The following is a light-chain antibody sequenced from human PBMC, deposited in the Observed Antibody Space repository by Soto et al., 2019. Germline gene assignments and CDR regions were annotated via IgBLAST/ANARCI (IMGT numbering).Light chain of an antibody. CDR1: QTVFFNSNNKNY. Sequence: DIVMTQSPDSLAVSLGERATINCKFSQTVFFNSNNKNYVVWYQQKPGQPPKLLISWASIRESGVPDRFSGSGSGTDFTLTISSLQAEDVAVYYCQQYFHSPPTFGGGTRVEI. J-gene: IGKJ4*01. CDR2: WAS. CDR3: QQYFHSPPT. V-gene: IGKV4-1*01.